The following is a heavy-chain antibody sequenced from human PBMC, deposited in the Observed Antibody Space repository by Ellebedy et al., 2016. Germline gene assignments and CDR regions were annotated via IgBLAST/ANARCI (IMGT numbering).Heavy chain of an antibody. CDR3: ARFSGSRHTIDY. CDR1: GFTFTSYW. D-gene: IGHD1-26*01. J-gene: IGHJ4*02. V-gene: IGHV3-7*01. CDR2: IKQDGSEK. Sequence: GESLKISCAASGFTFTSYWMSWVRPAPGKGLQWVANIKQDGSEKYYVDSVKGRFTISRDNAENSLYLQMNSLRAEDAAVYYCARFSGSRHTIDYWGQGTLVTVSS.